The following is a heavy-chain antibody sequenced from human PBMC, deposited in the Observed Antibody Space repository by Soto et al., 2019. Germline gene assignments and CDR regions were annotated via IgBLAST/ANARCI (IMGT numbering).Heavy chain of an antibody. V-gene: IGHV4-30-4*01. D-gene: IGHD3-16*01. CDR1: GGSISSGDYY. Sequence: QVQLQESGPGLVKPSQTLSLTCTVSGGSISSGDYYWSWIRQPPGKGLEWIGYIYYSGSTYYNPSLNSRVTISVDTSKNQFSLKLSPVTAADAAVYYCAREGTYVGGMEVWGQGTTVTVSS. CDR3: AREGTYVGGMEV. J-gene: IGHJ6*02. CDR2: IYYSGST.